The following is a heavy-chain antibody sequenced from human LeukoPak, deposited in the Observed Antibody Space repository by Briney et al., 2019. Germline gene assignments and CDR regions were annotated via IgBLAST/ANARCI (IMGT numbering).Heavy chain of an antibody. D-gene: IGHD3-10*01. Sequence: SETLSLTCTVSGGPISSSSYYWGWLRQPPGKGLEWIGSIYYSGSTYYNPSLKSRVTISVDTSKTQFSLKLRSVTAADTAVYYCARGPRFGELLWHWFDPWGQGTLVTVSS. J-gene: IGHJ5*02. CDR1: GGPISSSSYY. CDR2: IYYSGST. V-gene: IGHV4-39*07. CDR3: ARGPRFGELLWHWFDP.